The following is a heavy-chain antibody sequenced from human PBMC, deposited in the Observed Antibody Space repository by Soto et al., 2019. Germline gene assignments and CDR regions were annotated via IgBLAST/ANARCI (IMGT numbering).Heavy chain of an antibody. CDR2: IRSKAYGGTT. J-gene: IGHJ5*02. CDR3: VRGSFGYYGP. Sequence: GGSLRLSCTASGFTFGDYAMSWVRQAPGKGLEWVGFIRSKAYGGTTEYAASVKGRFTISRDDSMSSAYLQLNSLKVDDSAVYYCVRGSFGYYGPWGQGTLVTVSS. D-gene: IGHD3-22*01. V-gene: IGHV3-49*04. CDR1: GFTFGDYA.